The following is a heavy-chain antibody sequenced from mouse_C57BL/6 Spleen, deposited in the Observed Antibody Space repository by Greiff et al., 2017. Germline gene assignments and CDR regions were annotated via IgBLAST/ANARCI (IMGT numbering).Heavy chain of an antibody. J-gene: IGHJ3*01. CDR1: GYAFSSSW. D-gene: IGHD3-2*02. V-gene: IGHV1-82*01. CDR3: ARSGSAGYEDY. Sequence: VKLVESGPELVKPGASVKISCKASGYAFSSSWMNWVKQRPGKGLEWIGRIYPGDGDTNYNGKFKGKATLTADKSSSTAYMQLSSLTSEDSAVYFCARSGSAGYEDYWGQGTLVTVSA. CDR2: IYPGDGDT.